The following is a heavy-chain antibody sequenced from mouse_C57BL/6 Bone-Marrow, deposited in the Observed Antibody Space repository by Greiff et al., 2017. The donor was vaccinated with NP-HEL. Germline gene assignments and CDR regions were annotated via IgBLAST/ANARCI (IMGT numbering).Heavy chain of an antibody. J-gene: IGHJ3*01. V-gene: IGHV1-39*01. Sequence: EVKLQESGPELVKPGASVKISCKASGYSFTDYNMNWVKQSNGKSLEWIGVINPNYGTTSYNQKFKGKATLTVDQSSSTAYMQLNSLTSEDSAVYYCASSFYYYGSPWFAYWGQGTLVTVSA. CDR3: ASSFYYYGSPWFAY. CDR1: GYSFTDYN. CDR2: INPNYGTT. D-gene: IGHD1-1*01.